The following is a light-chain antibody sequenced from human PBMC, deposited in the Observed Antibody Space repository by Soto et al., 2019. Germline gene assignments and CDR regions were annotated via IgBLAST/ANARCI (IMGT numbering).Light chain of an antibody. CDR1: QSVSSY. CDR2: DAS. CDR3: QQHSNWPPIT. Sequence: EIVLTQSPATLSLSPGERATLSCRASQSVSSYLSWYQQKHGQAPRLLIYDASNRATGIPARFISSGSCTDFTLTISSREPQDFAVYYCQQHSNWPPITFGQGTRLEIK. J-gene: IGKJ5*01. V-gene: IGKV3-11*01.